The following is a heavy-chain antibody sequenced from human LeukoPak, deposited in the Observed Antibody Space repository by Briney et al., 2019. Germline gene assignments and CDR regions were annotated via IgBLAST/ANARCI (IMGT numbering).Heavy chain of an antibody. V-gene: IGHV4-61*08. Sequence: PSETLSLTCTVSGGSISSGGYSWSWIRQHPGKGLEWIGYIYYSGSTNYNPSLKSRVTISVDTSKNQFSLKLSSVTAADTAVYYCARREQLGSNWFDPWGQGTLVTVSS. J-gene: IGHJ5*02. CDR2: IYYSGST. CDR3: ARREQLGSNWFDP. CDR1: GGSISSGGYS. D-gene: IGHD6-6*01.